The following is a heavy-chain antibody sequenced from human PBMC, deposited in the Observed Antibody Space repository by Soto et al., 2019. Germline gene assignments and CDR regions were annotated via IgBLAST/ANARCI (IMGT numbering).Heavy chain of an antibody. CDR2: INQSGSS. D-gene: IGHD3-3*01. CDR1: GGSFSGYC. V-gene: IGHV4-34*01. CDR3: ERGFGNFWSGYFWSCWFDP. J-gene: IGHJ5*02. Sequence: SETLYLTCAVYGGSFSGYCWSWIRQPAGKGLEWIGEINQSGSSSYSPSPKSRVTISVDTSKNQSSLKLSSVTAAATDVYYCERGFGNFWSGYFWSCWFDPWGQAPLVTV.